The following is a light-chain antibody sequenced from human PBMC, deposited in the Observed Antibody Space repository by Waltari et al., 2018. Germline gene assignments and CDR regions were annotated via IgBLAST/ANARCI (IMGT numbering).Light chain of an antibody. CDR2: QDN. CDR3: LSYDNRLRAFI. J-gene: IGLJ2*01. CDR1: SSHVGSYY. Sequence: QSVLTQPPSVSEAPGQRVPISCTGSSSHVGSYYVSWYQQCPGTTPKLLIYQDNKRPSGVSDRFSGSKSATSASLTITRLQTEDEADYYCLSYDNRLRAFIFGGGTRLTVL. V-gene: IGLV1-40*01.